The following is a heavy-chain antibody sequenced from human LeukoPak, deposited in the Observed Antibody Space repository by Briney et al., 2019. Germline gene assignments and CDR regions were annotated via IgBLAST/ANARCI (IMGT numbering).Heavy chain of an antibody. D-gene: IGHD6-19*01. J-gene: IGHJ4*02. Sequence: PGRSLRLSCAASGFTFSSYGMHWVRQAPGKGLEWVAVIWYDGSNKYYADSVKGRFTISRDNSKNTLYLQMNSPRAEDTAVYYCARDYIAVAGNHFDYWGQGTLVTVSS. V-gene: IGHV3-33*01. CDR3: ARDYIAVAGNHFDY. CDR1: GFTFSSYG. CDR2: IWYDGSNK.